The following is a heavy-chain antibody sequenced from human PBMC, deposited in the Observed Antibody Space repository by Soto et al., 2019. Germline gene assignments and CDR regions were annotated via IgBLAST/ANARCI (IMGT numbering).Heavy chain of an antibody. CDR1: GYTLTNYA. J-gene: IGHJ4*02. D-gene: IGHD2-15*01. V-gene: IGHV1-18*01. Sequence: QVQLVQSAAEVKKPGASVKVSCKASGYTLTNYAISWVRQAPGQGPEWMGWINTYNGNSNYAQKFQGRVTMTTDTCTITAYMELRSLTSDDTAICYYERDCIGGGCSGIYWGQGTLVTVSS. CDR2: INTYNGNS. CDR3: ERDCIGGGCSGIY.